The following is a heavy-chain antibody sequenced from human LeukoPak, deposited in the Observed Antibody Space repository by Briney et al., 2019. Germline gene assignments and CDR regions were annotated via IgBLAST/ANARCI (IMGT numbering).Heavy chain of an antibody. J-gene: IGHJ4*02. V-gene: IGHV4-61*02. Sequence: SETLSLTCTVSGGSINSNSYYWSWIRQPAGKGLEWIGRIYTSGNTNYNPSLKSRVTISVDTSKNQFSLKLSSVTAADTAVYYCASAILGYCSSTSCPFDYWGQGTLVTVSS. D-gene: IGHD2-2*01. CDR1: GGSINSNSYY. CDR3: ASAILGYCSSTSCPFDY. CDR2: IYTSGNT.